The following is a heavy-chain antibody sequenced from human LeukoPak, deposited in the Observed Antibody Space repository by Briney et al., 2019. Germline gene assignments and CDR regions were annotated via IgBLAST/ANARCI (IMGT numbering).Heavy chain of an antibody. CDR3: AREGYDSSGYYQAD. J-gene: IGHJ3*01. Sequence: GGSLRLSCAASGFTFSSYEMNWVRQAPGKGLEWVSYISSSGSTLYYADSVKGRFTISRDNAKNSLYLLMNSLRAEDTAVYYCAREGYDSSGYYQADWGQGTMVTVSS. V-gene: IGHV3-48*03. CDR1: GFTFSSYE. CDR2: ISSSGSTL. D-gene: IGHD3-22*01.